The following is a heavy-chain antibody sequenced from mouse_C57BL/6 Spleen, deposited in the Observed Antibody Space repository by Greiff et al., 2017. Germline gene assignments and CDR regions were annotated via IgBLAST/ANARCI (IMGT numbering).Heavy chain of an antibody. J-gene: IGHJ2*01. V-gene: IGHV5-12*01. CDR2: ISNGGGST. Sequence: DVMLVESGGGLVQPGGSLKLSCAASGFTFSDYYMSWVRQTPEKRLEWVAYISNGGGSTYYPDTVKGRFTISRDNAKNTLYLQMSRLKSEDTAMXYCARRFDGCIDYWGQGTTLTVSS. CDR1: GFTFSDYY. CDR3: ARRFDGCIDY. D-gene: IGHD2-3*01.